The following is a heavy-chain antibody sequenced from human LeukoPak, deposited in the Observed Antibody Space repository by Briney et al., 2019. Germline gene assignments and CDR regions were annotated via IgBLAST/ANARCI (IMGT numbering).Heavy chain of an antibody. CDR2: FDPEDGET. J-gene: IGHJ5*02. CDR3: ATATMVRGVRSWSDP. CDR1: GYTLTELS. D-gene: IGHD3-10*01. V-gene: IGHV1-24*01. Sequence: ASVKVSCKVSGYTLTELSMHWVRQAPGKGLEWMGGFDPEDGETIYAQKFQGRVTMTEDTSTDTAYMELSSLRSEDTAVYYCATATMVRGVRSWSDPWGQGTLVTVSS.